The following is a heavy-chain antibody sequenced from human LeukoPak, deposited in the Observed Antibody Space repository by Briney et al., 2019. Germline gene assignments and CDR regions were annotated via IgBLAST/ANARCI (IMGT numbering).Heavy chain of an antibody. CDR3: ARALSYSSGWYFDY. J-gene: IGHJ4*02. V-gene: IGHV4-59*01. D-gene: IGHD6-19*01. CDR1: GGSISRYY. Sequence: SETLSLTCTVSGGSISRYYWSWIRQPPGKGLEWIGQIHYSGSTKYNPSLKSRVTISVDTSKNQFSLKLSAVTAADTARYYCARALSYSSGWYFDYWGQGTLVTVSS. CDR2: IHYSGST.